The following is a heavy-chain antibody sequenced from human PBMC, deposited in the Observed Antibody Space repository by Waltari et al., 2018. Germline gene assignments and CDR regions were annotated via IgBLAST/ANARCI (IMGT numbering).Heavy chain of an antibody. CDR2: IYTSGST. CDR3: ARGSYYYDSIDY. D-gene: IGHD3-22*01. J-gene: IGHJ4*02. V-gene: IGHV4-61*02. Sequence: QVQLQESGPGLVKPSQTLSLTCTVSGGSISRGSYYWSWIRQPAGKGLEWIGRIYTSGSTNYNPSLKSRVTISVDTSKNQFSLKLSSVTAADTAVYYCARGSYYYDSIDYWGQGTLVTVSS. CDR1: GGSISRGSYY.